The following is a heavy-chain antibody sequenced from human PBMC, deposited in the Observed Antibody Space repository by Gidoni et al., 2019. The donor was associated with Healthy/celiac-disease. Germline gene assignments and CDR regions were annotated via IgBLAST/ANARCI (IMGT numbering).Heavy chain of an antibody. V-gene: IGHV4-34*01. J-gene: IGHJ2*01. CDR3: ARGGRRVTTADRYFDL. D-gene: IGHD4-17*01. CDR2: INHSGST. Sequence: QVQLQRWGAGLLKPSETLSLTCAVYGGSFSGYYWSWIRQPPGKGLEWIGEINHSGSTNYNPSLKSRVTISVDTSKNQFSLKLSSVTAADTAVYYCARGGRRVTTADRYFDLWGRGTLVTVSS. CDR1: GGSFSGYY.